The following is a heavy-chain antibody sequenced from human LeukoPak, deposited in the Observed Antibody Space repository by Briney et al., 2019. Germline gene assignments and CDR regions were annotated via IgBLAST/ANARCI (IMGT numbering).Heavy chain of an antibody. J-gene: IGHJ4*02. CDR3: AREGGSYWRAAVMGGDY. Sequence: GASVKVSCRASGYTFTSYGISWVRQAPGQGLEWMGWISAYNGNTNYAQKLQGRVTMTTDTSTSTAYMELRSLRSDDTAVYYCAREGGSYWRAAVMGGDYWGQGTLVTVSS. CDR1: GYTFTSYG. CDR2: ISAYNGNT. D-gene: IGHD1-26*01. V-gene: IGHV1-18*01.